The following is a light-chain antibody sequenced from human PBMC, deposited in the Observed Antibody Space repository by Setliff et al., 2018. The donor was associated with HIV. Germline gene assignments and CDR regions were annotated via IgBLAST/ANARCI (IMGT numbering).Light chain of an antibody. CDR1: SSNIGSNT. CDR3: AARDDSLNGYV. V-gene: IGLV1-44*01. CDR2: SSN. J-gene: IGLJ1*01. Sequence: QSVLTQPPSASGTPGQRVTISCSGSSSNIGSNTVNWYQQLPGTAPKLLIYSSNQRPSGVPDRFSGSKSGTSASLAISGLQSEDEADYYCAARDDSLNGYVFGTGTKVTVL.